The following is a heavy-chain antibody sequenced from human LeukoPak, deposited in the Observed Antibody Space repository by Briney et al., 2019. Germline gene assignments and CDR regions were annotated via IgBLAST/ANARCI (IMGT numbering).Heavy chain of an antibody. V-gene: IGHV4-59*01. CDR2: ICYSGST. D-gene: IGHD3-16*02. Sequence: SETLSLTCTVSGCSISSYYWSWIRQPPGKGLEWIGYICYSGSTNYNPSPKSRVTISVDNSKNQFSLKLSSGTAAETAVYYCARGYDYVWGSYRLDYWGQGTLVTVSS. CDR3: ARGYDYVWGSYRLDY. CDR1: GCSISSYY. J-gene: IGHJ4*02.